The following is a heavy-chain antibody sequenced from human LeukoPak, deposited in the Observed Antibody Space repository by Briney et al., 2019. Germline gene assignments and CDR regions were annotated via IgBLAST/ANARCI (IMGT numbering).Heavy chain of an antibody. V-gene: IGHV1-8*01. CDR1: GYTFTSYD. J-gene: IGHJ6*02. CDR2: MNPNSGNT. Sequence: ASVKVSCKASGYTFTSYDINWVRQATGQGLEWMGWMNPNSGNTGYAQKFQGRVTMTRNTSISTAYMELSSLRSEDTAVYYCARTDYDILTGYFYYYYYGMDVWGQGTTVPVSS. CDR3: ARTDYDILTGYFYYYYYGMDV. D-gene: IGHD3-9*01.